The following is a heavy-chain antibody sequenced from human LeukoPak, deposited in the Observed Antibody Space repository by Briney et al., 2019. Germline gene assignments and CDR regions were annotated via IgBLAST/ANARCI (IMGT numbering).Heavy chain of an antibody. CDR3: ARPAYCGGNCYYFPDY. CDR1: GFTVSGNC. Sequence: GGTLRLSCAASGFTVSGNCMRWVRQGPGKGLEWVLHIDSSGTIYYADSVKGRATISRDNAKNPLYLQMNSLRAEDTAVYYCARPAYCGGNCYYFPDYWGQGTLVTVSS. J-gene: IGHJ4*02. D-gene: IGHD2-21*02. CDR2: IDSSGTI. V-gene: IGHV3-69-1*01.